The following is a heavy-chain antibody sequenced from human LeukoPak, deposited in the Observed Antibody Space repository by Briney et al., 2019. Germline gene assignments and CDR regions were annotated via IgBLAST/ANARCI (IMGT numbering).Heavy chain of an antibody. CDR3: ARAYDQGGAAHDY. Sequence: GGSLRLSCAASGFTFSSYAMSWVRQAPGKGLEWVANIKEDGSENYYVDSVKGRFTISRDNAKNSLYLQMNSLRAEDTAVYYCARAYDQGGAAHDYWGQGTLVSVSS. V-gene: IGHV3-7*05. CDR2: IKEDGSEN. CDR1: GFTFSSYA. J-gene: IGHJ4*02. D-gene: IGHD6-6*01.